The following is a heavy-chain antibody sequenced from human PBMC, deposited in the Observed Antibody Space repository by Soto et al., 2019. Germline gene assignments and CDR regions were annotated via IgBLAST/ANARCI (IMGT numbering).Heavy chain of an antibody. CDR1: GFTFDSTS. J-gene: IGHJ6*02. CDR3: ARQPRPATGNSYYSGLGV. Sequence: EVQLVESGGGLVQPGGSLRLSCEVSGFTFDSTSMTWVRQAPGKGLEWISYISRSSSTRYYADSVKGRFTISRDNAKNELYLQMNSLRDDDTAVYYCARQPRPATGNSYYSGLGVWGLGTTVTVSS. V-gene: IGHV3-48*02. D-gene: IGHD6-13*01. CDR2: ISRSSSTR.